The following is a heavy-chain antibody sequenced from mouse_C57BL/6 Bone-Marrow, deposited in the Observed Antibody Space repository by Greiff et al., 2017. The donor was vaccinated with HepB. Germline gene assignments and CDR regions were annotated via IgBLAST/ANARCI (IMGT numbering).Heavy chain of an antibody. CDR2: ISSGGVYI. J-gene: IGHJ2*01. CDR3: TKESWDAYCPFDY. D-gene: IGHD2-3*01. V-gene: IGHV5-9-1*02. Sequence: EVQLVESGEGLVKPGGSLKLSCAASGFTFSSYAMSWVRQTPEKRLEWVAYISSGGVYIYYADTVKGRFTISRDKARNTLYLQMSSLTYADTAMYYSTKESWDAYCPFDYWGQGTTLTVSS. CDR1: GFTFSSYA.